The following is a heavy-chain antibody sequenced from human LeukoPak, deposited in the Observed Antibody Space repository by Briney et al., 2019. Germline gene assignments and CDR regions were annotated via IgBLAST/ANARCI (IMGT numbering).Heavy chain of an antibody. V-gene: IGHV3-30*04. CDR3: ARDVRYYFDY. CDR2: ISYDGSNK. D-gene: IGHD3-16*01. Sequence: PGGSLRLSCAASGFTFSSYAMHWVRQAPGKGQEWVAVISYDGSNKYYADSVKGRFTISRDNSKNTLYLQMNSLRAEDTAVYYCARDVRYYFDYWGQGTLVTVSS. J-gene: IGHJ4*02. CDR1: GFTFSSYA.